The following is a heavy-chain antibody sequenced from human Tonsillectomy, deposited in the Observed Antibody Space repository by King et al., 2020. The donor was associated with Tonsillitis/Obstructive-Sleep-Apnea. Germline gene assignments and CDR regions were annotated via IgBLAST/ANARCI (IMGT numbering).Heavy chain of an antibody. Sequence: VQLVESGGGLVQPGGSLRLSCAASGFTFSSYAMNWVRQAPGKGLEWVSYISSSGSTMYYADSVKGRFTISRDNAKNSLYLQMNSLRAEDTAVYYCARSFPMQLPYFDYWGQGTLVTVSS. D-gene: IGHD1-7*01. CDR2: ISSSGSTM. V-gene: IGHV3-48*03. CDR3: ARSFPMQLPYFDY. CDR1: GFTFSSYA. J-gene: IGHJ4*02.